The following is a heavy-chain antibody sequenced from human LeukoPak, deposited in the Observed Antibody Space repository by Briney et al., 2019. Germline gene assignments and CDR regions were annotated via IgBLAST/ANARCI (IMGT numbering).Heavy chain of an antibody. V-gene: IGHV3-21*01. J-gene: IGHJ5*02. CDR3: AIIWEWDYDILTGYS. CDR2: ISSSSSYI. Sequence: GGSLRLSCAASGFTFSSCSMNWVRQAPGKGLEWVSSISSSSSYIYYADSVKGRFTISRDNAKNSLYLQMNSLRAEDTAVYYCAIIWEWDYDILTGYSWGQGTLVTVSS. CDR1: GFTFSSCS. D-gene: IGHD3-9*01.